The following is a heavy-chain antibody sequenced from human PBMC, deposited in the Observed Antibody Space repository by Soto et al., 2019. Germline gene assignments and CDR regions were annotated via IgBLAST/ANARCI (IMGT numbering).Heavy chain of an antibody. D-gene: IGHD6-13*01. CDR3: ARDISPIIAPPRYFYYGMDV. Sequence: ASETLSLTCTVSGGSINSYYWYLIRQPAGKGLEWIGRIYLSGSTNYNPSLKSRVTMSVDTSKNQFSLKVSSVTAADTAVYYCARDISPIIAPPRYFYYGMDVWGQGTMVTVSS. CDR2: IYLSGST. J-gene: IGHJ6*01. CDR1: GGSINSYY. V-gene: IGHV4-4*07.